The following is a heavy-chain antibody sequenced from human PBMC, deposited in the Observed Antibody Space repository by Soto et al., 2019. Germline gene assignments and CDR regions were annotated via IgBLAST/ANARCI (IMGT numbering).Heavy chain of an antibody. V-gene: IGHV3-15*01. D-gene: IGHD2-2*01. Sequence: GGSLRLSCAASGVIFSNYWMSWVRQAPGKGLEWVGRIKSKTDGGTTDYAAPVKGRFTISRDDSKNTLYLQMNSLKTEDTAVYYCTTREGVPAAHTNWYFDLWGRGTLVTVSS. CDR2: IKSKTDGGTT. CDR1: GVIFSNYW. CDR3: TTREGVPAAHTNWYFDL. J-gene: IGHJ2*01.